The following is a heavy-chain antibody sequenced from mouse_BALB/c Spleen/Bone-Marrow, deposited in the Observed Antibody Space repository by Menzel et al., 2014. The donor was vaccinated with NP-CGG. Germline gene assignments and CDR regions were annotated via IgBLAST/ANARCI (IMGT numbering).Heavy chain of an antibody. J-gene: IGHJ2*01. CDR3: ARGSMILNYIDY. CDR1: GYTFTSYW. V-gene: IGHV1-69*02. CDR2: IDPSDSET. Sequence: QVQLQQSGAELVKPGAPVKLSCKASGYTFTSYWMNWVKQRPGRGLEWIGRIDPSDSETHYNQKFKDKAILTVDKSSSTAYMQLSSLTSEDSAVYYCARGSMILNYIDYWGQGTTLTVSS. D-gene: IGHD2-3*01.